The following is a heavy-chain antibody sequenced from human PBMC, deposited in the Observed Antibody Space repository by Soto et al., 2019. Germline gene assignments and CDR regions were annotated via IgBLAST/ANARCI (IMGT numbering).Heavy chain of an antibody. Sequence: SETLSLTCIVSGVSVTSYTWSWVRQPANKGLEWIGRVFSSVSATYNPSLKSRVSISMDTAENRISLKLDSVTAADAGVYFCARDGMTTGDTWGPGTMVTVYS. J-gene: IGHJ4*02. V-gene: IGHV4-4*07. CDR1: GVSVTSYT. CDR2: VFSSVSA. CDR3: ARDGMTTGDT. D-gene: IGHD2-21*02.